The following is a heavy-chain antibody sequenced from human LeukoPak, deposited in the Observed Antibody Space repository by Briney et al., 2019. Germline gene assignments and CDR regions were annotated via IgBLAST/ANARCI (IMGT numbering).Heavy chain of an antibody. CDR3: SRGINSAFDV. Sequence: SQTLSLTCVISGDNVFGNDIAWNWIRQSPSRGLEWLGRTYYGSKWYYDYAVSVKSRIIINLDTSNNHFSLQLNSVTPEDTAVYYCSRGINSAFDVWGQGAMVTVSS. V-gene: IGHV6-1*01. D-gene: IGHD3-16*01. CDR2: TYYGSKWYY. CDR1: GDNVFGNDIA. J-gene: IGHJ3*01.